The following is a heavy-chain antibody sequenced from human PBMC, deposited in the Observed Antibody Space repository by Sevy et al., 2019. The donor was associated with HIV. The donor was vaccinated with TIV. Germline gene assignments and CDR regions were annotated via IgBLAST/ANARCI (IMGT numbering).Heavy chain of an antibody. CDR2: ISTYNGNT. CDR3: ARDPRTFSFDSSGYGHDY. V-gene: IGHV1-18*01. CDR1: GYTFISYG. Sequence: ASVKVSCKASGYTFISYGISWVRQAPGQGLEWMGWISTYNGNTNYAQKFQGRVTMTTDTSTSTVYMELRSLRSDDAAMDYCARDPRTFSFDSSGYGHDYWGQGTLVTVSS. J-gene: IGHJ4*02. D-gene: IGHD3-22*01.